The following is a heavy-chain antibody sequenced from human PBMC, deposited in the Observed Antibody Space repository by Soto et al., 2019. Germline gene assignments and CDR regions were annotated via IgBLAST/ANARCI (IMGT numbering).Heavy chain of an antibody. J-gene: IGHJ4*02. CDR3: ASGSNTLTTRPLDY. CDR1: GFTFSSYS. Sequence: PGGSLRLSCAASGFTFSSYSMNWVRQAPGKGLEWVSFISSSSSYIYYADSVKGRFTISRDNAKNSLYLQMNSLRAEDTAMYYCASGSNTLTTRPLDYWGQATLVTVSS. V-gene: IGHV3-21*01. D-gene: IGHD4-17*01. CDR2: ISSSSSYI.